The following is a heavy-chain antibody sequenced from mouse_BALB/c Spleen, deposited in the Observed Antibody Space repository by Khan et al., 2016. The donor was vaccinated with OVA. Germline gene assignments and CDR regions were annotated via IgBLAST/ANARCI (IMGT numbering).Heavy chain of an antibody. CDR2: INTYTGEP. V-gene: IGHV9-3-1*01. CDR3: ARYDYDDYFDS. J-gene: IGHJ2*01. D-gene: IGHD2-4*01. Sequence: QIQLVQSGPELKKPGETVKISCKASEYTFTNYGMNWVKQAPGKGLKWMGWINTYTGEPTYVDDFKGRFVFSLETSASTAYLQINNLKNEDTATYCCARYDYDDYFDSWGQGTTLTVSS. CDR1: EYTFTNYG.